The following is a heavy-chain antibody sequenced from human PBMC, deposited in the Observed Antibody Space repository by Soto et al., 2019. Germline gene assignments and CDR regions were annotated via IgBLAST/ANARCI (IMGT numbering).Heavy chain of an antibody. D-gene: IGHD3-10*01. CDR1: GFSLSNARMG. J-gene: IGHJ6*03. V-gene: IGHV2-26*01. Sequence: SGPTLVNPTETLTLTCTVSGFSLSNARMGVSWIRQPPGKALEWLAHIFSNDEKSYSTSPKSRLTISKDTSKSQVVLTMTNMDPVDTATYYCARLYYYGSGTKADYYYYYMDVWGKGTTVTVSS. CDR2: IFSNDEK. CDR3: ARLYYYGSGTKADYYYYYMDV.